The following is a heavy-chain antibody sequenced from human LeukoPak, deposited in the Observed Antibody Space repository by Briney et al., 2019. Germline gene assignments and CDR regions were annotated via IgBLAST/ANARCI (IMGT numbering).Heavy chain of an antibody. Sequence: SVKVSCKVSGGTFSSYPISWVRQAPGQGLEWMGEITPIFGEAQNAEKFQGRVTITADEPTSTVYMELTSLRLDDTAMYYCARNSRVSSTSGLNYWGQGTLVTVSS. V-gene: IGHV1-69*13. CDR1: GGTFSSYP. D-gene: IGHD3/OR15-3a*01. CDR2: ITPIFGEA. CDR3: ARNSRVSSTSGLNY. J-gene: IGHJ4*02.